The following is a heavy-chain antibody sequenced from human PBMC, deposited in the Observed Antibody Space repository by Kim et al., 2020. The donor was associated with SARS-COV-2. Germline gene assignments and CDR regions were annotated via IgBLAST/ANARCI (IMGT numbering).Heavy chain of an antibody. V-gene: IGHV4-39*01. CDR3: ARQQPSPYCSSTSCYGRFWLYYFDY. J-gene: IGHJ4*02. Sequence: SETLSLTCTVSGGSISSSSYYWGWIRQPPGKGLEWIGSIYYSGSTYYNPSLKSRVTISVDTSKNQFSLKLSSVTAADTAVYYCARQQPSPYCSSTSCYGRFWLYYFDYWGQGTLVTVSS. CDR2: IYYSGST. CDR1: GGSISSSSYY. D-gene: IGHD2-2*01.